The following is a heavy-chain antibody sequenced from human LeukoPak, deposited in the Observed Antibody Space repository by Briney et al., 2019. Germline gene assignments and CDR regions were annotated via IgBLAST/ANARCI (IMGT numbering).Heavy chain of an antibody. CDR3: ARAGITMVRGVISEPGDAFDS. CDR1: GFTFSSYA. CDR2: ISSNGGST. J-gene: IGHJ3*02. V-gene: IGHV3-64*01. D-gene: IGHD3-10*01. Sequence: GGSLRLSCAASGFTFSSYAMHWVRQAPGKGLEYVSAISSNGGSTYYANSVKGRFTISRDNSKNTLYLQMGSLRDEDMAVYYCARAGITMVRGVISEPGDAFDSWGQGTMVTVSS.